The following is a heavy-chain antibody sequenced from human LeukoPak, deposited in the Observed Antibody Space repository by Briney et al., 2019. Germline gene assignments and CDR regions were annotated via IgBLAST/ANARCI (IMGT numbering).Heavy chain of an antibody. J-gene: IGHJ4*02. CDR1: GFTFSNAW. Sequence: PGGSLRLSCAASGFTFSNAWMSWVRQAPGKGLEWVGRIKSKTDDGTTDYAAPVKGRFTISRDDSKNTLYLQMNSLKTEDTAVYYCTTGWLRGYWGQGTLVTVSS. V-gene: IGHV3-15*01. CDR3: TTGWLRGY. CDR2: IKSKTDDGTT. D-gene: IGHD5-12*01.